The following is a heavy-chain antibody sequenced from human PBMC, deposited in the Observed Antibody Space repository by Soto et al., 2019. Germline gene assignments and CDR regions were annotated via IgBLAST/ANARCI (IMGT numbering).Heavy chain of an antibody. CDR3: ARDGSRFRGDTVLSNQLPSHYYYYYGMDV. D-gene: IGHD2-2*01. CDR2: IYHSGST. J-gene: IGHJ6*02. V-gene: IGHV4-4*02. CDR1: GGSISSSNW. Sequence: SETLSLTCAVSGGSISSSNWWSWVRQPPGKGLEWIGEIYHSGSTNYNPSLKSRVTISVDKSKNQFSLKLSSVTAAGTAVYYCARDGSRFRGDTVLSNQLPSHYYYYYGMDVCGQGTTVTV.